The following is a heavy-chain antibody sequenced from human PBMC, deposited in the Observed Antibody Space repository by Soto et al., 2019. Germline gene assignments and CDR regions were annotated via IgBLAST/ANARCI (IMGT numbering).Heavy chain of an antibody. CDR2: ISYDGSNK. CDR3: AKARIAAAGMRFRGMDV. Sequence: PGGSLRLSCAASGFTFSSYGMHWVRQAPGKGLEWVAVISYDGSNKYYADSVKGRFTISRDNSKNTLYLQMNSLRAEDTAVYYCAKARIAAAGMRFRGMDVWGQGTTVTVSS. V-gene: IGHV3-30*18. D-gene: IGHD6-13*01. CDR1: GFTFSSYG. J-gene: IGHJ6*02.